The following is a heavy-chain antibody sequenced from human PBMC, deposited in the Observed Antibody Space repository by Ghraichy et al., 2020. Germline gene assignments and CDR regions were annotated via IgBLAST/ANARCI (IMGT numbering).Heavy chain of an antibody. CDR2: IYTSGST. Sequence: SETLSLTCTVSGGSISSYYWSWIRQPAGKGLEWIGRIYTSGSTNYNPSLKSRVTMSVDTSKNQFSLKLSSVTAADTAVYYCASGYCSGGSCYRDYYYGMDVWGQGTTVTVSS. D-gene: IGHD2-15*01. CDR3: ASGYCSGGSCYRDYYYGMDV. V-gene: IGHV4-4*07. J-gene: IGHJ6*02. CDR1: GGSISSYY.